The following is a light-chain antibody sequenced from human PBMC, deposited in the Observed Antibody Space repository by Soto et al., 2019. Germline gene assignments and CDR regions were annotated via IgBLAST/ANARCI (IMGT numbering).Light chain of an antibody. CDR2: SAS. V-gene: IGKV1-12*01. J-gene: IGKJ3*01. CDR3: QQSYSSPRFT. CDR1: QGITSW. Sequence: DIPMTQSPSYVPASVGDRVTITCRASQGITSWLAWYQQKPGKAPKLLIYSASSLQSGVPSRFSGSGSGTYFTLTISSLQPEDFATYYCQQSYSSPRFTFGPGTKVDIK.